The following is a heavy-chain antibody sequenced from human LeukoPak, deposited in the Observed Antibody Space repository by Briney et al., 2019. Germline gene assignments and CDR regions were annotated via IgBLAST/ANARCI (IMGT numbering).Heavy chain of an antibody. V-gene: IGHV4-4*02. CDR2: VHLSGAS. Sequence: SETLSLTCAVSGGSILTTNWWSWVRQTPGKGLEWIGEVHLSGASNYNPSLKSRVSMPIGKSKNQLSLKLTSVTAADTAMYYCARESGAFSPFGFWGQGTLVTVSS. J-gene: IGHJ4*02. D-gene: IGHD1-26*01. CDR1: GGSILTTNW. CDR3: ARESGAFSPFGF.